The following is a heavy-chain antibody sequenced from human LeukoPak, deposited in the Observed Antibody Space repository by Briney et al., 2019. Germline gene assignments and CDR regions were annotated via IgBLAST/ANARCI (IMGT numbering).Heavy chain of an antibody. CDR3: ARDLTEGGLPFDY. D-gene: IGHD1-26*01. CDR2: IIPIFGIA. CDR1: GGTFSSYA. J-gene: IGHJ4*02. V-gene: IGHV1-69*04. Sequence: SVKVSCKASGGTFSSYAISWVRQAPGQGLEWMGRIIPIFGIANYAQKFQGRVTITADKSTSTAYMELSSLRSEDTAVYYCARDLTEGGLPFDYWGQGTLVTVSS.